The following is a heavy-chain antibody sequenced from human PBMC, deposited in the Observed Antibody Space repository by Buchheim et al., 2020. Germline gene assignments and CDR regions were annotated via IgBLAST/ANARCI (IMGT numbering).Heavy chain of an antibody. CDR2: IYHSGYT. V-gene: IGHV4-28*01. J-gene: IGHJ4*02. D-gene: IGHD1-26*01. Sequence: QVQLQESGPGLVKPSDTLSLTCAVSDDSISSSHWWGWIRQPPGKGLEWIGYIYHSGYTHYNPTPKSRVSMSVDTSKNQFSLKLSSVTAVDTALYYCARAYSGGYYDCWGQGTL. CDR3: ARAYSGGYYDC. CDR1: DDSISSSHW.